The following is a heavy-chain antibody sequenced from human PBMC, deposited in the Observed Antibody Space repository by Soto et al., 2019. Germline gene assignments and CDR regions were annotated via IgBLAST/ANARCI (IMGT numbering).Heavy chain of an antibody. V-gene: IGHV3-30*18. J-gene: IGHJ3*01. D-gene: IGHD6-13*01. CDR3: AKDQGIAASHGID. CDR1: GFTFNNYG. CDR2: ISNDGNDK. Sequence: QVQLVESGGGVVQPGRSLRLSCAASGFTFNNYGMHWVRQAPGKGLEWVAAISNDGNDKYYVDSVKGRLTISRDNSKNTVYLQMNSLRAEDTAVYHCAKDQGIAASHGIDWGQGTMVTVSS.